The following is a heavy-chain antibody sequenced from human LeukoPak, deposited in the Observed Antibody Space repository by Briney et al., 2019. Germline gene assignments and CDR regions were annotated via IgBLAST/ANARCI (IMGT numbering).Heavy chain of an antibody. CDR2: ISSSGSVS. V-gene: IGHV3-11*04. CDR3: ARDSDYYGSGIMDI. D-gene: IGHD3-10*01. J-gene: IGHJ3*02. CDR1: GFTFSDYY. Sequence: GGSLRLSCAASGFTFSDYYMIWIRQAPGQGLEWVSYISSSGSVSHHADSVEGRFTISRDNAKNSLYLQMNSLRAEDTAVYYCARDSDYYGSGIMDIWGQGTMVTVSS.